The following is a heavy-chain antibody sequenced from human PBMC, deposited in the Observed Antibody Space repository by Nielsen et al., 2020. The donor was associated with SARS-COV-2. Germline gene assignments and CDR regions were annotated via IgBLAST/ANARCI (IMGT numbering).Heavy chain of an antibody. CDR2: ILYNSGST. Sequence: SETLSLTCTVSGVSISRYYWTWIRQSPGKGLEWMGNILYNSGSTKYNPSLKSRATISLDSSKKQFSLRLTSVTAADTAVYFCAGFQLPFASYYMDVWGKGTTVTVSS. J-gene: IGHJ6*03. CDR3: AGFQLPFASYYMDV. V-gene: IGHV4-59*08. CDR1: GVSISRYY. D-gene: IGHD2-2*01.